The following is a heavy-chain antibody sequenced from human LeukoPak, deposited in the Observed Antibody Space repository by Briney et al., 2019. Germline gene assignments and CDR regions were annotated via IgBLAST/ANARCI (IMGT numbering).Heavy chain of an antibody. CDR3: ATALITSIAAAAYYYGMDV. CDR1: GYTLTELS. CDR2: FDPEDGET. J-gene: IGHJ6*02. Sequence: ASVKVSCKVSGYTLTELSMHWVRQAPGKGLEWMGGFDPEDGETIYAQKFQGRVTMTEDTSTDTAYMGLSSLRSEDTAVYYCATALITSIAAAAYYYGMDVWGQGTTVTVSS. V-gene: IGHV1-24*01. D-gene: IGHD6-13*01.